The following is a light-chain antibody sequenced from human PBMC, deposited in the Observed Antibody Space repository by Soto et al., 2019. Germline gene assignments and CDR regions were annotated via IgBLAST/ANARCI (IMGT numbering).Light chain of an antibody. V-gene: IGKV1-5*03. CDR3: QPYNSYSEA. CDR2: KAS. J-gene: IGKJ1*01. Sequence: DIQMTQSPSTLSASVVDRVTITFRASQTISSWLAWYQQKPGKAPKLLIYKASTLKSGVLSRFSGSGSGTEFTLTISSLQPDDFATYYCQPYNSYSEAFGQGTKVDIK. CDR1: QTISSW.